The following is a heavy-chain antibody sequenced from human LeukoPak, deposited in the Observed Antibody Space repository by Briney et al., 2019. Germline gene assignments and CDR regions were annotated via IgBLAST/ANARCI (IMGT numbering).Heavy chain of an antibody. CDR2: IYYSRST. D-gene: IGHD6-19*01. J-gene: IGHJ4*02. Sequence: PSETLSLTCTVSGGTIRSYYWNWIRQPPGKGLEWIGYIYYSRSTNYNPSVESRVTISVDTSKNQFSLKLSSVTAADTAVYYCARGHSSGWYYFDYWGQGTLVTVSS. CDR3: ARGHSSGWYYFDY. V-gene: IGHV4-59*01. CDR1: GGTIRSYY.